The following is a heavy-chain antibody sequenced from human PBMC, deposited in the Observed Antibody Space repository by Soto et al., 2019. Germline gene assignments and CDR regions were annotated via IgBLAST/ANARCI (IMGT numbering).Heavy chain of an antibody. V-gene: IGHV1-2*02. D-gene: IGHD3-16*01. Sequence: QVQLVQSGAEVKKPGASVKVSCKTSGDSFSAFYLHWVRQAPGQGLEWLGWINPNGGATKYAQKFRGRVATTRDTSIRTAYLELSSLRSDDTAIYYCARESGGAMATLDYYYFYMDVWGKGTTVTVSS. CDR1: GDSFSAFY. CDR2: INPNGGAT. J-gene: IGHJ6*03. CDR3: ARESGGAMATLDYYYFYMDV.